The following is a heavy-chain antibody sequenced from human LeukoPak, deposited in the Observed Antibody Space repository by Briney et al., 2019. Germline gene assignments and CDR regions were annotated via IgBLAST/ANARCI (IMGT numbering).Heavy chain of an antibody. CDR3: AKDSEPFGAITMVRGVMEGD. J-gene: IGHJ4*02. CDR2: IDYSGST. V-gene: IGHV4-59*01. Sequence: PETLSLTCTVSGGSISSYYWSWVRQPPGKGLEWIGYIDYSGSTNYNPSLKSRVTISVDTSKNQFSLKLGSVTAEDTAVYYCAKDSEPFGAITMVRGVMEGDWGQGTLVTVSS. D-gene: IGHD3-10*01. CDR1: GGSISSYY.